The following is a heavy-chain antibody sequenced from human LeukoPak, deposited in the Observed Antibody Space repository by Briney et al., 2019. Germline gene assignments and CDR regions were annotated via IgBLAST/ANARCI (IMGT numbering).Heavy chain of an antibody. CDR3: AKDKLLRMYYFDY. D-gene: IGHD3-22*01. Sequence: GGSLRLSCAASGFTFSSYGMHWVRQAPGKGLEWVAVISYDGSNKYYADSVKGRFTISRDNSKNTLYLQMNSLRAEDTAVYYCAKDKLLRMYYFDYWGQGTLVTVSS. CDR1: GFTFSSYG. V-gene: IGHV3-30*18. J-gene: IGHJ4*02. CDR2: ISYDGSNK.